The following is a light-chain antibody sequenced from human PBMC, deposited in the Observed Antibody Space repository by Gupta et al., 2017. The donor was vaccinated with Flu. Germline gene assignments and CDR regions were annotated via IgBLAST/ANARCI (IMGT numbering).Light chain of an antibody. CDR3: QQYNNWPPEYT. CDR1: QSVSSN. V-gene: IGKV3-15*01. J-gene: IGKJ2*01. Sequence: EIVMTQSPAILSVSPGERATLSCRASQSVSSNLAWYQQKPGQSPRLLIFAAATRATGVPARFSGSGSGTQFTLTISSLQSEDFAVYYCQQYNNWPPEYTFGQGTKLEI. CDR2: AAA.